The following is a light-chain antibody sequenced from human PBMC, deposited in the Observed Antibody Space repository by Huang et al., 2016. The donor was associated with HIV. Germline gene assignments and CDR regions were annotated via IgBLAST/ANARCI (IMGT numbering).Light chain of an antibody. V-gene: IGKV1-39*01. CDR3: QQSYSVPHT. CDR1: QSISTY. CDR2: GAS. Sequence: DIQMTQSPSSLSACVGDRITITCRASQSISTYLNWYQQKPGKVPNLVIYGASNLQGWVPSRFSGTGSGTDFTLTISSLQPEDFASYYCQQSYSVPHTFGGGTKVEV. J-gene: IGKJ4*01.